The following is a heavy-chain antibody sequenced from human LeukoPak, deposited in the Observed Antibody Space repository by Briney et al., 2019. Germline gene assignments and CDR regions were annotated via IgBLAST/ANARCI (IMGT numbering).Heavy chain of an antibody. CDR2: IRYDGSNK. V-gene: IGHV3-30*02. D-gene: IGHD3-16*02. J-gene: IGHJ3*02. Sequence: PGGSLRLSCAASGFTFSSYGMHWVRQAPGKGLEWVAFIRYDGSNKYYADSVKGRFTISRDNSKNTLYLQMNSLRAGDTAVYYCAKFGFGGVISDAFDIWGQGTMVTVSS. CDR3: AKFGFGGVISDAFDI. CDR1: GFTFSSYG.